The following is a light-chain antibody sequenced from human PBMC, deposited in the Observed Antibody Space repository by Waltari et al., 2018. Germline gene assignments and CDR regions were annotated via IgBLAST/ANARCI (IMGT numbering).Light chain of an antibody. CDR3: QQYYSSPWT. Sequence: DIVMTQSPDSLAVSLGERATIKCKSIQSVFYSTYHQNYLAWYQQKPGQPPELLIYWASARESGVPDRFSGSGSGTDFTLTISSLQAEDVAFYYCQQYYSSPWTFGQGTKVEVK. V-gene: IGKV4-1*01. CDR1: QSVFYSTYHQNY. J-gene: IGKJ1*01. CDR2: WAS.